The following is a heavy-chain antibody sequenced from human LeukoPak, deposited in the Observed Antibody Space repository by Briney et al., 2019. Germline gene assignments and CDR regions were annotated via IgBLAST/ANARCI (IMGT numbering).Heavy chain of an antibody. V-gene: IGHV3-23*01. J-gene: IGHJ4*02. CDR1: GFTFSSYA. CDR3: AKGPSSGPPYYFDY. D-gene: IGHD5-12*01. Sequence: GGSLRLSRAASGFTFSSYAMSWVRQAPGKGLEWVSTISGGGGYTYYADSVKGRFTISRDSSKNALYLQMNSLRAEDTAVYYCAKGPSSGPPYYFDYWGQGTLVTVSS. CDR2: ISGGGGYT.